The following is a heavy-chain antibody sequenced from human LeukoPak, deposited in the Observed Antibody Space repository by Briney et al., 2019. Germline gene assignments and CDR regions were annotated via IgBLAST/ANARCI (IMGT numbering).Heavy chain of an antibody. Sequence: PGGSLRLSCAVSGFTFSSDAMCWVRQAPRKGLDWVSGICDGGSFSYNADSVSGRFTIFRDTSRHTLLLQRNILSADATAVYYCTKDLDYTAYGYCFDYWGQGTLVTVSS. J-gene: IGHJ4*02. CDR3: TKDLDYTAYGYCFDY. V-gene: IGHV3-23*01. CDR2: ICDGGSFS. D-gene: IGHD4-11*01. CDR1: GFTFSSDA.